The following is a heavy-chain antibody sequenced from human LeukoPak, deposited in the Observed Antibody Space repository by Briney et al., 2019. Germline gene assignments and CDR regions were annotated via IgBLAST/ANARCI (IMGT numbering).Heavy chain of an antibody. CDR1: GGSISSYY. J-gene: IGHJ4*02. CDR2: IHYTGTT. V-gene: IGHV4-59*08. CDR3: ASRVRGYGGTLFDY. D-gene: IGHD4-23*01. Sequence: PSETLSLTCTVYGGSISSYYWSWIRQSPGQGLECIGYIHYTGTTYSNPSLRSRVTISVATTKNHYSLKLSPVTGADTAVYYCASRVRGYGGTLFDYWGQGTLVTVSS.